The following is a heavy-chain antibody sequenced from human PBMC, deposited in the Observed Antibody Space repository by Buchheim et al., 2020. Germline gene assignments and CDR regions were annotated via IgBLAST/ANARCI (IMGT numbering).Heavy chain of an antibody. D-gene: IGHD3-10*01. Sequence: QVQLQESGPGLVKPSETLSLTCTVSGGSISSYYWSWIRQPPGKGLEWIGYIYYSGSTNYNPSLTSRVTISVDPPNNQFSLKLSSVTAADTAVYYCARADELLWFGEPHPSVGGMDVWGQGTT. V-gene: IGHV4-59*01. CDR3: ARADELLWFGEPHPSVGGMDV. CDR1: GGSISSYY. J-gene: IGHJ6*02. CDR2: IYYSGST.